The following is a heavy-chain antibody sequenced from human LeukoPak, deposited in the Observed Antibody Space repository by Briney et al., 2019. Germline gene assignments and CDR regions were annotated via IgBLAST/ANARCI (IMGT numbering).Heavy chain of an antibody. CDR1: GYTFTSYY. CDR2: ISAYNGNT. Sequence: ASVKVSCKASGYTFTSYYMHWVRQAPGQGLEWMGWISAYNGNTNYAQKLQGRVTMTTDTSTSTAYMELRSLRSDDTAVYYCARTEGYVFDYWGQGTLVTVSS. V-gene: IGHV1-18*04. D-gene: IGHD1-1*01. CDR3: ARTEGYVFDY. J-gene: IGHJ4*02.